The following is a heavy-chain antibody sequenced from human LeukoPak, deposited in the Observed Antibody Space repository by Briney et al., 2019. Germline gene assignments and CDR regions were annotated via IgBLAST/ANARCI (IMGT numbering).Heavy chain of an antibody. CDR1: GFTFSSYE. CDR2: ISSSGSTI. CDR3: ARVLRGTLDY. Sequence: SGGSLRLSCAASGFTFSSYEMNWVRQAPGKGLEWVSYISSSGSTIYYADSVKGRFTISRDNAKNTLYLQMNSLRAEDTAVYYCARVLRGTLDYWGQGTLVTVSS. D-gene: IGHD1-7*01. V-gene: IGHV3-48*03. J-gene: IGHJ4*02.